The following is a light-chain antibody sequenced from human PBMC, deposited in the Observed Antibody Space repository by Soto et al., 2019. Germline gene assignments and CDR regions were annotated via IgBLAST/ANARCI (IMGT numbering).Light chain of an antibody. Sequence: DIVMTQSPLSLPVTPGEPASISCRSSQGLLFSNGYNYLDWYLQKPGQSPQLLIYLGSDRASGVPDRFSGSGSGTDFTLKISRVEAEDVGVYYCMQSLQTPWTFGQGTKVDIK. J-gene: IGKJ1*01. CDR1: QGLLFSNGYNY. CDR3: MQSLQTPWT. V-gene: IGKV2-28*01. CDR2: LGS.